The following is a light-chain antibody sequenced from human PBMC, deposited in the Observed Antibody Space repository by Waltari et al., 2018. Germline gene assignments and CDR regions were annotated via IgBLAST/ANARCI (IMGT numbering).Light chain of an antibody. V-gene: IGKV3-11*01. CDR3: QYRGHWPPDAS. CDR1: QSVRNS. J-gene: IGKJ3*01. Sequence: EIVLTPSPATLSLSPGERATLSCRASQSVRNSLAWYQQKPGQAPRLLIYAASNRATGIPARFSGSGSGTDFTLTISSLEPEDFAVYYCQYRGHWPPDASFGPGTKVDIK. CDR2: AAS.